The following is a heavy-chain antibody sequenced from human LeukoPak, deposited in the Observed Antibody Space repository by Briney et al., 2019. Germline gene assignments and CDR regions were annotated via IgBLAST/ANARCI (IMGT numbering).Heavy chain of an antibody. CDR3: AKGHYYGSTESSLEY. D-gene: IGHD3-22*01. J-gene: IGHJ4*02. CDR2: FSGSGSRT. V-gene: IGHV3-23*01. Sequence: PGGSLRLSCAASGFIFNSFAMSWVRQAPGKGLEWVSTFSGSGSRTSHADSVKGRFTISRDNSKNTLYLQMKSLRAEDTAVYYCAKGHYYGSTESSLEYLGQGTLVTVSS. CDR1: GFIFNSFA.